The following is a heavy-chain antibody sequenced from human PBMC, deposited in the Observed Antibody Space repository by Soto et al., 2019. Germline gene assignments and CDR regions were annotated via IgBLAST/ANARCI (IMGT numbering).Heavy chain of an antibody. Sequence: PSETLSLPSTVSGGSISSYYWSWIRQPPGKGLEWIGCIYYSGSTNYNPSLKRRVTISVDTSKNQFSLKLSSVTAADTAVYYCARSDYGGGFDYWGQGTPVTVSS. CDR1: GGSISSYY. D-gene: IGHD4-17*01. CDR3: ARSDYGGGFDY. J-gene: IGHJ4*02. CDR2: IYYSGST. V-gene: IGHV4-59*01.